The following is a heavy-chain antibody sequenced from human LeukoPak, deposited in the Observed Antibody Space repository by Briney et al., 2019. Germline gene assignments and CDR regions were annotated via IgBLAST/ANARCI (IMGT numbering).Heavy chain of an antibody. CDR1: GFTFSSYS. V-gene: IGHV3-21*01. CDR3: ARTVAAYYFDY. Sequence: GGSLRLSCAASGFTFSSYSMNWVRQAPGKGLEWVSSISSSSSYIYYAESVKGRFTISRDNAKNSLYLQMNSLRAEDTAVYYCARTVAAYYFDYWGQGTLVTVSS. J-gene: IGHJ4*02. D-gene: IGHD6-19*01. CDR2: ISSSSSYI.